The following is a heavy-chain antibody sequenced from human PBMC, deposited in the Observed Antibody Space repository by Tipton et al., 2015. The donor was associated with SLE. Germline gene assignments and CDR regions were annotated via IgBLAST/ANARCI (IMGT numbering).Heavy chain of an antibody. CDR2: INPYNGGA. CDR3: ARGYYDSRSWFDP. CDR1: GYTFTDYY. D-gene: IGHD3-22*01. Sequence: QLVQSGAEVRKPGASVKVSCQASGYTFTDYYIHWVRQAPGQGLEYMGWINPYNGGANSAQKFQGRVTMTRDTSISTAYMELSRLRSDDTAIYYCARGYYDSRSWFDPWGQGTLVTVSS. J-gene: IGHJ5*02. V-gene: IGHV1-2*02.